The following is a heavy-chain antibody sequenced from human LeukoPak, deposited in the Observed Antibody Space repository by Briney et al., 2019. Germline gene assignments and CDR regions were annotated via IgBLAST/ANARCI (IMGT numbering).Heavy chain of an antibody. D-gene: IGHD5-12*01. CDR3: ARGPGYSGYYYYYYGMDV. J-gene: IGHJ6*02. CDR1: GGSISGYY. CDR2: IYYSGST. Sequence: SETLSLTCTVSGGSISGYYWSWIRQPPGKGLEWIGYIYYSGSTNYNPSPKSRVTISVDTSKNQFSLKLSSVTAADTAVYYCARGPGYSGYYYYYYGMDVWGQGTTVTVSS. V-gene: IGHV4-59*01.